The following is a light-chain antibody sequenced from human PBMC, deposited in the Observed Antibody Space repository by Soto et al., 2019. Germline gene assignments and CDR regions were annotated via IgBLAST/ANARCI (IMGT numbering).Light chain of an antibody. Sequence: EIVLTQSPGTLSLSPGERATLSCRASQSVTSNYLAWYQKKPGQAPGLLIYDTSTRASGVPDRFSGSGSGTEFTLTISRLETEDFAVYYCQQYGTSTQTFGQGTKVDIK. CDR1: QSVTSNY. CDR2: DTS. CDR3: QQYGTSTQT. J-gene: IGKJ1*01. V-gene: IGKV3-20*01.